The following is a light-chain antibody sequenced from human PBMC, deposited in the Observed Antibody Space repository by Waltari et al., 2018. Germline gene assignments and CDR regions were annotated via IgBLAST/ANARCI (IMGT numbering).Light chain of an antibody. Sequence: DIQMTQSPSSVSASVGDRVPITCRASQAITSWLAWYQQKPGKAPKLLISAASSLQSGVPSRFSGSGSGTDFTLTISSLQPEDFATYYCQHSDSFPWAFGQGTKVEIK. J-gene: IGKJ1*01. CDR2: AAS. CDR3: QHSDSFPWA. V-gene: IGKV1-12*01. CDR1: QAITSW.